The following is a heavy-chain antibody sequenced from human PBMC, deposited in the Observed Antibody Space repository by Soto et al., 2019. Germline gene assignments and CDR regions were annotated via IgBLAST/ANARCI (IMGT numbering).Heavy chain of an antibody. J-gene: IGHJ6*02. CDR2: ISAYNGNT. CDR3: ARTWFGELLTASGMDV. Sequence: ASVKVSCKASGYTFTSYGISWVRQAPGQGLEWMGWISAYNGNTNYAQKLQGRVTMTTDTSTSTAYMELRSLRSDDTAVYYCARTWFGELLTASGMDVWGQGTTVTVSS. V-gene: IGHV1-18*01. CDR1: GYTFTSYG. D-gene: IGHD3-10*01.